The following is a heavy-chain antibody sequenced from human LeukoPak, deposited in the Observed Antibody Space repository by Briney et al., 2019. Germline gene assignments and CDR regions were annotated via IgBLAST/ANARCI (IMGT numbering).Heavy chain of an antibody. V-gene: IGHV3-21*01. CDR1: GFTFSNYN. CDR3: ARALGDDFWSGYSDS. J-gene: IGHJ4*02. D-gene: IGHD3-3*01. Sequence: GGSLRLSCAASGFTFSNYNMNWVRQAPGKGLEWVSSTISNNNYKYYADSVKGRFTISRDNAKNSLYLQVDSLRAEDTAVYYCARALGDDFWSGYSDSWGQGTLDTVSS. CDR2: TISNNNYK.